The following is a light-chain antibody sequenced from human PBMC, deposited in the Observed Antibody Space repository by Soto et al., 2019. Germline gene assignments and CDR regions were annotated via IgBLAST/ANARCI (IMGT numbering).Light chain of an antibody. Sequence: DIQMTQSPSSLSASVGDRVTITCRASQTISSWLAWYQQKPGKAPKLLIYKASTLKSGVPSRFSVSGSGTDFTLTISRLKTEDFATYYCQQSYSTPRTFCQGTKVDIK. CDR2: KAS. CDR1: QTISSW. CDR3: QQSYSTPRT. V-gene: IGKV1-39*01. J-gene: IGKJ1*01.